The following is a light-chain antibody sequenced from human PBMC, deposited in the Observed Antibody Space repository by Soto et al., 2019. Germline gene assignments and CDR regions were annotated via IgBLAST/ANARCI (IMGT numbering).Light chain of an antibody. CDR1: QSINTY. CDR2: GVS. CDR3: QQTYRVRT. V-gene: IGKV1-39*01. J-gene: IGKJ1*01. Sequence: DLQMTQSPSSLSASVGDRVTITCRASQSINTYLNWYQQKPGKAPKLLIFGVSSLQGGVPPRFRGSGSGTDFTLTISSLQPEDFATYYCQQTYRVRTFGQGTKVEIK.